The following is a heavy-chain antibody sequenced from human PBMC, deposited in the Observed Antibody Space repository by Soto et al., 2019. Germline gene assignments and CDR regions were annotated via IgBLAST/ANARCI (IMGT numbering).Heavy chain of an antibody. CDR1: GYTFTGYY. Sequence: ASVKVSCKASGYTFTGYYMHWVRQAPGQGLEWMGWINPNSGGTNYAQKFQGRVTMTTDTSTSTAYMELRSLRSDDTAVYYCARDHRFYFDNSGSNWFDPWGQGTPVTVSS. V-gene: IGHV1-2*02. D-gene: IGHD3-22*01. J-gene: IGHJ5*02. CDR2: INPNSGGT. CDR3: ARDHRFYFDNSGSNWFDP.